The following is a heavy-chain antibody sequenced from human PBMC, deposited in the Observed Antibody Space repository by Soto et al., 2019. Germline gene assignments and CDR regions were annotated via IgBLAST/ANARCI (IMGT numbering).Heavy chain of an antibody. V-gene: IGHV3-48*02. D-gene: IGHD3-3*01. CDR2: ISSSSSTI. CDR3: ARVIWSGHLTSDL. J-gene: IGHJ5*02. Sequence: EVQVVESGGGLVQPGGSLRLSCAASGFTFSSNSMNWVRQAPGKXXXXXSYISSSSSTIYADSVKGRFTIXRDNAKNXLYLQMNSLRDEDTAVYYCARVIWSGHLTSDLWGQGTLVTVSS. CDR1: GFTFSSNS.